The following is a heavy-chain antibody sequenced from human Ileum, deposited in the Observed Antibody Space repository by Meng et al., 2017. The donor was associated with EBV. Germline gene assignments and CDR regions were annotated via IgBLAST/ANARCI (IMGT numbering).Heavy chain of an antibody. D-gene: IGHD6-19*01. V-gene: IGHV4-59*01. CDR2: IYSSGDT. CDR1: GASIRPYY. Sequence: QVRLKGSGPGPGAPSETLSLPCTSSGASIRPYYWSWLRQSPGKGPELIGYIYSSGDTNYNPSLKSRVTISIDTSKNQFSLMLNSVTAADTAVYYCARGSSYSSGWYPDLWGQGTLVTVSS. J-gene: IGHJ5*02. CDR3: ARGSSYSSGWYPDL.